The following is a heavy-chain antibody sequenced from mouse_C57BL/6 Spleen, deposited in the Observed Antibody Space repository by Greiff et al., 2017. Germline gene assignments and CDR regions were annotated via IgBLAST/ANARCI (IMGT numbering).Heavy chain of an antibody. CDR2: IDPSDSYT. CDR1: GYTFTSYW. J-gene: IGHJ3*01. CDR3: ARAYYSNYEAWFAY. Sequence: VQLQQPGAELVMPGASVKLSCKASGYTFTSYWMHWVKQRPGQGLEWIGEIDPSDSYTNYNQKFKGKSPLTVDKSSSTAYMQLSSLTSEDSAVYYCARAYYSNYEAWFAYWGQGTLVTVSA. D-gene: IGHD2-5*01. V-gene: IGHV1-69*01.